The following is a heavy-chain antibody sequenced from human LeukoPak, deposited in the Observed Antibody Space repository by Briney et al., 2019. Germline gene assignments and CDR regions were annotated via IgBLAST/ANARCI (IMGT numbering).Heavy chain of an antibody. V-gene: IGHV3-21*01. J-gene: IGHJ6*02. CDR1: GFRITNYN. Sequence: GGSLRLSCAASGFRITNYNMNWVRQAPGKGLEWVSSISSSSSYIYYADSVKGRFTISRDNAKNSLYLQMNSLRAEDTAVYYCARTSSGPYYYYYGMDVWGQGTRSPSP. D-gene: IGHD3-22*01. CDR3: ARTSSGPYYYYYGMDV. CDR2: ISSSSSYI.